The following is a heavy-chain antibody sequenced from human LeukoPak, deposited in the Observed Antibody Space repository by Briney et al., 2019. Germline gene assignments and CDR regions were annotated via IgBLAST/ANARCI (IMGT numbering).Heavy chain of an antibody. Sequence: ALRLSCAASGFTFDDYAMHWVRQAPGKGLEWVSGISWNSGSIGYAASVKGRFTISRDNAKNSLYLQMNSLRAEDTALYYCAKGKLHGYSYGYGYFDYWGQGTLVTVSS. J-gene: IGHJ4*02. CDR3: AKGKLHGYSYGYGYFDY. CDR2: ISWNSGSI. D-gene: IGHD5-18*01. CDR1: GFTFDDYA. V-gene: IGHV3-9*01.